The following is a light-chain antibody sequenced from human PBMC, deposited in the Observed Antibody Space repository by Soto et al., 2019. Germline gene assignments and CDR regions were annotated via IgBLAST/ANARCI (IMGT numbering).Light chain of an antibody. Sequence: DIQMTQSPSSLSASVGDRVTITCRASQSISSYLNWYQQKPGKAPKLLIYTASSLQSGVPSRFSGSGSGTDFILTISSLQPEDFATYYCQQSYSSRPFGQGTKVEIK. CDR2: TAS. CDR3: QQSYSSRP. V-gene: IGKV1-39*01. CDR1: QSISSY. J-gene: IGKJ1*01.